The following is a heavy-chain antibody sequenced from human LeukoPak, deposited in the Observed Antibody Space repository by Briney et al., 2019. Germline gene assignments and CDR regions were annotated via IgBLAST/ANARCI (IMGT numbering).Heavy chain of an antibody. CDR2: ISGTGGGT. CDR1: GFIFNTYA. J-gene: IGHJ4*02. V-gene: IGHV3-23*01. Sequence: GGSLRLSCAASGFIFNTYAMSWVRQAPGKGLQWISAISGTGGGTYYADSVKGRFTISRDNSKNTLYLQMSSLRADDTALYFCVRQLGYCSDGTCYFDNWGQGTLVTVSS. D-gene: IGHD2-15*01. CDR3: VRQLGYCSDGTCYFDN.